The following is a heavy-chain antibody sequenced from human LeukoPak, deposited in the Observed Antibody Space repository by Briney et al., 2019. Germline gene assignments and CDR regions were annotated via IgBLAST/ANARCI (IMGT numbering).Heavy chain of an antibody. D-gene: IGHD3-10*01. Sequence: GGSLRLSCAASGFIFSDYAMNWVRQAPGKGLEWVSHISSSGSTIYYADSVKGRFTISRENAKNSLYLQMNSLRAEDTAVYYCARDFITPIRGFMDVWGQGTTVTVSS. V-gene: IGHV3-48*04. CDR2: ISSSGSTI. CDR1: GFIFSDYA. CDR3: ARDFITPIRGFMDV. J-gene: IGHJ6*02.